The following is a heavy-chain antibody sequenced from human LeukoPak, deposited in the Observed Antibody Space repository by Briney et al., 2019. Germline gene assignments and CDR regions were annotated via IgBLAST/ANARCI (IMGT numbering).Heavy chain of an antibody. J-gene: IGHJ6*03. CDR1: GFSFSSYE. V-gene: IGHV3-48*03. D-gene: IGHD4-11*01. CDR2: ISSSGSTI. CDR3: ERDPAKVTTDPGYMEL. Sequence: GGSLRLSCAASGFSFSSYEMNWVRQAPGKGLEWVSYISSSGSTIYYADSVKGRFTISRDNAKNSLYLQMNSLRAEDTAVYYCERDPAKVTTDPGYMELWGNGTTVTVSS.